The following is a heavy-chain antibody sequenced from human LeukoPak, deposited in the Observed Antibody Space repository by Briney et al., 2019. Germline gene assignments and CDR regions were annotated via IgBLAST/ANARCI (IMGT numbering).Heavy chain of an antibody. V-gene: IGHV5-51*01. CDR1: GYSFTDYW. CDR3: ARLGIAAAGYHDAFDI. J-gene: IGHJ3*02. CDR2: IYPGDSDT. Sequence: GESLKISCKGSGYSFTDYWIGWVRQMPGKGLEWMGIIYPGDSDTRYSPSLQGQVTISADKSISTAYLQWSSLRASDTAMYYCARLGIAAAGYHDAFDIWGQGTRVTVSS. D-gene: IGHD6-13*01.